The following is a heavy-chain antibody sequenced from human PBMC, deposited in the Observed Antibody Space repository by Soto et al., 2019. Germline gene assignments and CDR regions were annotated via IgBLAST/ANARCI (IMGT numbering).Heavy chain of an antibody. D-gene: IGHD2-2*01. J-gene: IGHJ6*02. CDR1: GYSFTSYW. V-gene: IGHV5-51*01. CDR2: IYPGDSDT. CDR3: ARLSPQIVVVPAAIYYYYYGMDV. Sequence: GESLKISCKGSGYSFTSYWIGWVRQMPGKGLEWMGTIYPGDSDTRYSPSFQGQVTISADKSISTAYLQWSSLKASDTAMYYCARLSPQIVVVPAAIYYYYYGMDVWGQGTTVTVSS.